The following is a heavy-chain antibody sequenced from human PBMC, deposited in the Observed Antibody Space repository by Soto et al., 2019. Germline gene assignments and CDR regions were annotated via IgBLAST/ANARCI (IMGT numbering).Heavy chain of an antibody. Sequence: EVQLLESGGGLVQPGGSLRLSCAASRFTFSTYAMSWVRQAPGKGLEWDSDISGSGANTYYADSVKGRFTISRDNSKNTLYLQMNSLRAEDTAVYYCAESAMVRGGGWFDPWGQGTLVTVSS. CDR3: AESAMVRGGGWFDP. CDR1: RFTFSTYA. J-gene: IGHJ5*02. CDR2: ISGSGANT. V-gene: IGHV3-23*01. D-gene: IGHD3-10*01.